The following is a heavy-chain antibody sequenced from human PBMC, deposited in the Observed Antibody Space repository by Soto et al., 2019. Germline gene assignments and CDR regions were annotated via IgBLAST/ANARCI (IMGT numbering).Heavy chain of an antibody. V-gene: IGHV4-31*03. Sequence: QVQLQESGPGLVKPSQTLSLTCTVSGGSISSGGYYWSWIRQHPGKGLEWIGYIYYSGSTYYNPSLNSRVTISVDTSKNQFSLKLSSVTAADTAVYYCARADSSSWFDNWFDPWGQGTLVTVSS. CDR2: IYYSGST. CDR1: GGSISSGGYY. J-gene: IGHJ5*02. D-gene: IGHD6-13*01. CDR3: ARADSSSWFDNWFDP.